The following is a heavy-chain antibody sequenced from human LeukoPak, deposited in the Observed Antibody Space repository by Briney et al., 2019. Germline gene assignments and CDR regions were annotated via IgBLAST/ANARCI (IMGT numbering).Heavy chain of an antibody. CDR2: ISSSSSTI. V-gene: IGHV3-48*04. CDR3: ARDLYNWNAPGI. D-gene: IGHD1-20*01. Sequence: GGSLRLSCTASGFTFSSYSMNWVRQAPGKGLEWVSYISSSSSTIYYADSVKGRFTISRDNAKNSLYLQMNSLRAEDTAVYYCARDLYNWNAPGIWGQGTMVTVSS. J-gene: IGHJ3*02. CDR1: GFTFSSYS.